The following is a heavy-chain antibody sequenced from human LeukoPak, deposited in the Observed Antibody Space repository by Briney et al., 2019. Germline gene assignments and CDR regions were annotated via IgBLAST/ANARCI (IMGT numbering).Heavy chain of an antibody. J-gene: IGHJ4*02. CDR1: GFTFSSNG. CDR2: IQYDGSKK. V-gene: IGHV3-30*02. Sequence: GGSLRLSCVASGFTFSSNGMLWVRQAPGKGLEWVTFIQYDGSKKYYADSVKGRFTISRDNSKNTLYLEMNSLRAEDTAVYYCAKDIGSYYDYWGQGILVTVSS. D-gene: IGHD3-10*01. CDR3: AKDIGSYYDY.